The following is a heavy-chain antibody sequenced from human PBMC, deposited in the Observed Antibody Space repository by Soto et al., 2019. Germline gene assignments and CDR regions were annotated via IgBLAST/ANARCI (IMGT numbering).Heavy chain of an antibody. J-gene: IGHJ4*02. CDR3: ASERHYYGSGSPRLDH. D-gene: IGHD3-10*01. Sequence: SETLSLTCTVSGDSISSSSYYWGWIRQPPGKGLEWIGSIYYSGSTYYNPSLKSRVTISVDTSKNQFSLKLSSVTAADTTVYYCASERHYYGSGSPRLDHWGQVTLVTVSS. V-gene: IGHV4-39*01. CDR1: GDSISSSSYY. CDR2: IYYSGST.